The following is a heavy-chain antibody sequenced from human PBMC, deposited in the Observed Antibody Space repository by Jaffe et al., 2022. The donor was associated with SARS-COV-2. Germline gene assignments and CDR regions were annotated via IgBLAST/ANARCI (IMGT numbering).Heavy chain of an antibody. CDR2: IKHDGTEK. CDR1: GFDLNIYW. V-gene: IGHV3-7*03. J-gene: IGHJ2*01. Sequence: EVQLVESGGGSVQPGGSLRLSCAASGFDLNIYWMSWVRQAPGKGLEWVATIKHDGTEKYYVDSVKGRFTISRDYAKESLYLQMTSLRAEDTAVYYCARVLSVTTTGAALYFDLWGRGTLVTVSS. D-gene: IGHD4-17*01. CDR3: ARVLSVTTTGAALYFDL.